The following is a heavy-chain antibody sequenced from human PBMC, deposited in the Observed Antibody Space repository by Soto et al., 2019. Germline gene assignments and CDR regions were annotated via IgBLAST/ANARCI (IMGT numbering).Heavy chain of an antibody. D-gene: IGHD3-3*01. CDR2: ISGSGGST. V-gene: IGHV3-23*01. J-gene: IGHJ6*02. CDR3: AKGVTIFGVVIIYYYYGMDV. Sequence: GGSLRLSCAASGFTFSSYAMSWVRQAPGKGLEWVSAISGSGGSTYYADSVKGRFTISRDNSKNTLYLQMNSLRAEDTAVYYCAKGVTIFGVVIIYYYYGMDVWGQGTTVTVSS. CDR1: GFTFSSYA.